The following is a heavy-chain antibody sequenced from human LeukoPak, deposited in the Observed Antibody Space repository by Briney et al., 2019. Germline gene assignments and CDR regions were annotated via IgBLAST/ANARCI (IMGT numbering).Heavy chain of an antibody. CDR1: GGSISSSSYY. V-gene: IGHV4-61*05. CDR2: IYYSGST. D-gene: IGHD2-2*03. J-gene: IGHJ4*02. CDR3: ARHSRLDKSSLSWADY. Sequence: SETLSLTCTVSGGSISSSSYYWGWIRQPPGKGLEWIGYIYYSGSTNYNPSLKSRVTISVDTSKNQFSLKLSSVTAADTAVYYCARHSRLDKSSLSWADYWGQGTLVTVSS.